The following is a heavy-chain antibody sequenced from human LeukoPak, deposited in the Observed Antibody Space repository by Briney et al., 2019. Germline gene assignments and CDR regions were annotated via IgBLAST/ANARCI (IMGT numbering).Heavy chain of an antibody. CDR2: ISGTGATT. V-gene: IGHV3-23*01. J-gene: IGHJ4*02. CDR1: GFTFSSYA. Sequence: GGSLRLSCAASGFTFSSYAMSWVRQAPGKGVERVAPISGTGATTYYAGSVKGRCTISRDNSRNTLYLQMNSLRAEDTAVYYCAKAHDIVVVLDYWGQGTLVTVSS. CDR3: AKAHDIVVVLDY. D-gene: IGHD2-2*01.